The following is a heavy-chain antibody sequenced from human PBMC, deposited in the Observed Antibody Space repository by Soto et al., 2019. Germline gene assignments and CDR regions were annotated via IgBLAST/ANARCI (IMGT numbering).Heavy chain of an antibody. Sequence: GGSLRLSCAASGFTFSSYAMSWVRQAPGKGLEWVSAISGSGGSTYYADSVKGRFTISRDNSKNTLYLQMNSLRAEDTAVYYCARNYRDYSHFFDYWGQGTLVTVSS. CDR3: ARNYRDYSHFFDY. CDR1: GFTFSSYA. J-gene: IGHJ4*02. V-gene: IGHV3-23*01. CDR2: ISGSGGST. D-gene: IGHD4-17*01.